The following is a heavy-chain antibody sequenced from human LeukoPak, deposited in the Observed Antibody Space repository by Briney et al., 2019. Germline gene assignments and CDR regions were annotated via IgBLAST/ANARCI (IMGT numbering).Heavy chain of an antibody. CDR1: GFTFSSYG. CDR2: ISGSGGST. CDR3: AKDTPTTGYHLDS. Sequence: GGTLRLSCVVSGFTFSSYGMSWVRQAPGKGLEWVSAISGSGGSTYYADSVKGRFTISRDNSENTLYLQINSLRVEDTAVYYCAKDTPTTGYHLDSWGQGTLVTVSS. J-gene: IGHJ4*02. V-gene: IGHV3-23*01. D-gene: IGHD1-1*01.